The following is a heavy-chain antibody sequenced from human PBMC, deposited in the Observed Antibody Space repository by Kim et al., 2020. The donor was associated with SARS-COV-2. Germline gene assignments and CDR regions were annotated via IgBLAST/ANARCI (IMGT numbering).Heavy chain of an antibody. V-gene: IGHV3-48*02. J-gene: IGHJ4*02. Sequence: YYADSVKGRFTISRDNAKNSLYLQMNSLRDEDTAVYYCARDSSSWYFFDYWGQGTLVTVSS. CDR3: ARDSSSWYFFDY. D-gene: IGHD6-13*01.